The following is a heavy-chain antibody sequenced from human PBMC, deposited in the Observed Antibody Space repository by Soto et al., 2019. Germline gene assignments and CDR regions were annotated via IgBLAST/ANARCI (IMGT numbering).Heavy chain of an antibody. V-gene: IGHV1-18*04. J-gene: IGHJ4*02. CDR3: GRESSGSGWSFDF. Sequence: QVQLVQSGAELKKPGASMKVSCKASGYTFTSFGITWVRQAPGQGLEWMGWINTYTQNTKYAHNFQGRVTMTTDTSTTTSYMELRSLSSDDTAVYYCGRESSGSGWSFDFWGQGSLVTVSS. CDR2: INTYTQNT. D-gene: IGHD6-19*01. CDR1: GYTFTSFG.